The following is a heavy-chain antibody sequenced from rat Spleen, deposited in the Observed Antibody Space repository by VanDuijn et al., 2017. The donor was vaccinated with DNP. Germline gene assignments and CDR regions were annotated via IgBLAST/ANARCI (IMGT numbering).Heavy chain of an antibody. J-gene: IGHJ2*01. V-gene: IGHV5S13*01. D-gene: IGHD1-6*01. CDR3: ARHPYTTDYGFDY. Sequence: EVQLVESGGGLVQPGRSLKLSCAASGFTFSNYGMAWVRQAPKKGLEWVATISTSGGSTYYPDSVKGRFTISRDNAKSSLYLQMNSLKSEDTATYYCARHPYTTDYGFDYWGQGVMVTVSS. CDR1: GFTFSNYG. CDR2: ISTSGGST.